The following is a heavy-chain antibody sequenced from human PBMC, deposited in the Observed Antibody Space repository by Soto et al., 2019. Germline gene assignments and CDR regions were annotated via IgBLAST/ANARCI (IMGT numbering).Heavy chain of an antibody. V-gene: IGHV4-59*01. J-gene: IGHJ4*02. CDR3: ARVVVVAGETVHFDY. Sequence: QVQLQESGPGLVKPSETLSLTCTVSGGSISSYYWSWIRQPPGKGLEWIWYIYYSGSTNYNPSLKRRVTISVDTSKNQFSLTLSSVTAADTAVYYCARVVVVAGETVHFDYWGQGTLVTVSS. CDR2: IYYSGST. CDR1: GGSISSYY. D-gene: IGHD2-15*01.